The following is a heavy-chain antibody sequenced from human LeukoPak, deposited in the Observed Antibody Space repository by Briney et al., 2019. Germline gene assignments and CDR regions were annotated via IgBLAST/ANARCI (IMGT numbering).Heavy chain of an antibody. J-gene: IGHJ4*02. Sequence: PGGSLRLSCAASGFTFSSYAMSWVRQAPGKGLEWVSAISGSGGSTHYADSVKGRFTISRDNSKNTLYLQMNSLRAEDTAVYYCANQGRLVWYYFDYWGQGTLVTVSS. D-gene: IGHD6-19*01. CDR1: GFTFSSYA. CDR2: ISGSGGST. CDR3: ANQGRLVWYYFDY. V-gene: IGHV3-23*01.